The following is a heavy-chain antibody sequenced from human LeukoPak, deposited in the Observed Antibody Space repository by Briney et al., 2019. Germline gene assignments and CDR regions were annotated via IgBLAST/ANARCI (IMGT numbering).Heavy chain of an antibody. V-gene: IGHV1-24*01. CDR1: GYTLTELS. CDR3: ATVYYYDSSGYTDPMYFYFDY. CDR2: FDPEDGET. D-gene: IGHD3-22*01. J-gene: IGHJ4*02. Sequence: GASVKVSCKVSGYTLTELSMHWVRQAPGKGLEWMGGFDPEDGETIYAQKFQGRVTMTEDTSTDTAYMELSSLRSEDTAVYYCATVYYYDSSGYTDPMYFYFDYWGQGTLVIVSS.